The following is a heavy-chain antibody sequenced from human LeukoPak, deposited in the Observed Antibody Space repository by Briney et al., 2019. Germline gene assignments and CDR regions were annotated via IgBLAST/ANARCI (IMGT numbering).Heavy chain of an antibody. D-gene: IGHD2-2*01. J-gene: IGHJ4*02. CDR1: GGSFSGYY. V-gene: IGHV4-34*01. CDR2: INHSGST. Sequence: SETLSLTCTVYGGSFSGYYWSWIRQPPGKGLEWIGEINHSGSTNYNPSLKSRVTSSVDTSKNQFSLKLSSVTAADTAVYYCARGQLDYWGQGTLVTVSS. CDR3: ARGQLDY.